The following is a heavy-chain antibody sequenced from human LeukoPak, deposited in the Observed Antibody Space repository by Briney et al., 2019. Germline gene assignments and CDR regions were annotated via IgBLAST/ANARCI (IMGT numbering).Heavy chain of an antibody. D-gene: IGHD3-22*01. V-gene: IGHV3-21*01. CDR2: ISSSSSYI. Sequence: GGSLRLSCAASGFTFSSYSMNWVRQAPGKGLEWVSSISSSSSYIYYADSVKGRFTISRDNAENSLYLQMNSLRAEDTAVYYCARAQTHYYDSIDAFDIWGQGTMVTVSS. CDR1: GFTFSSYS. J-gene: IGHJ3*02. CDR3: ARAQTHYYDSIDAFDI.